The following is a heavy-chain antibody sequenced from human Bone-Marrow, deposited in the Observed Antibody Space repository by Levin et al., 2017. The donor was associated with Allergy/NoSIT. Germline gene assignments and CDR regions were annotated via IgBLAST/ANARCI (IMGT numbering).Heavy chain of an antibody. CDR3: ARGSRDILTGRRVDY. CDR2: IYYSGST. V-gene: IGHV4-31*03. CDR1: GGSISSGGYY. J-gene: IGHJ4*02. Sequence: SETLSLTCTVSGGSISSGGYYWSWIRQHPGKGLEWIGYIYYSGSTYYNPSLKSRVTISVDTSKNQFSLKLSSVTAADTAVYYCARGSRDILTGRRVDYWGQGTLVTVSS. D-gene: IGHD3-9*01.